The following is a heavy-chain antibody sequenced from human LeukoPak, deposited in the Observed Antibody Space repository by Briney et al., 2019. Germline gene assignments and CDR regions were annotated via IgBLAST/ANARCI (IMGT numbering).Heavy chain of an antibody. CDR3: ARAGLELEAFDY. CDR2: ISSSGSTI. J-gene: IGHJ4*02. Sequence: GGSLRLSCAASGFTFSSYEMNWVRQAPGKGLEWVSYISSSGSTIYYADSVKGRFTISRDNAKSSLYLQMNSLRAEDTAVYYCARAGLELEAFDYWGQGTLVTVSS. D-gene: IGHD1-7*01. CDR1: GFTFSSYE. V-gene: IGHV3-48*03.